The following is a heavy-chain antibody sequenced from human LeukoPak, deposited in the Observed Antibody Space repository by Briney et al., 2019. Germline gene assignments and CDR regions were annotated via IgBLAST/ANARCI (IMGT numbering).Heavy chain of an antibody. J-gene: IGHJ5*02. V-gene: IGHV4-34*01. CDR3: ARWGIVVVPAARTNWFDP. Sequence: GSLRLSCAASGFTFSSYAMSWVRQPPGKGLEWIGEINHSGSTNYNPSLKSRVTISVDTSKNQFSLKLSSVTAADTAVYYCARWGIVVVPAARTNWFDPWGQGTLVTVSS. D-gene: IGHD2-2*01. CDR1: GFTFSSYA. CDR2: INHSGST.